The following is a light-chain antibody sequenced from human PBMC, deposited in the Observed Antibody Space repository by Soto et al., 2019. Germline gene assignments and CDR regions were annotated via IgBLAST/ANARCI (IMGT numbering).Light chain of an antibody. CDR2: QAS. V-gene: IGKV1-5*03. Sequence: DLQMTQSPSTLSASVGDRVTISCRTSQSVGSNLAWYQQKPGKVPKLLIFQASTLETGVPSRFSGSGSGTEFTLSISSLQPDDFATYYCQHYDVYPYAFGQGTKVEIK. J-gene: IGKJ2*01. CDR3: QHYDVYPYA. CDR1: QSVGSN.